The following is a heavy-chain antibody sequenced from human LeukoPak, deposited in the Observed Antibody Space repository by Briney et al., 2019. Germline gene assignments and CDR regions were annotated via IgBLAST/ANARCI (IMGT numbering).Heavy chain of an antibody. D-gene: IGHD3-22*01. J-gene: IGHJ3*02. V-gene: IGHV1-46*01. Sequence: ASVKVSCKASGYTFTSYYMNWVRQAPGQGLEWMGIINPSGGTTTYAQKFQGRVTMTWDTSTSTVYMELSSLRSEDTAVYYCARDSSGYYYPDAFDIWGQGTMVTVSS. CDR1: GYTFTSYY. CDR2: INPSGGTT. CDR3: ARDSSGYYYPDAFDI.